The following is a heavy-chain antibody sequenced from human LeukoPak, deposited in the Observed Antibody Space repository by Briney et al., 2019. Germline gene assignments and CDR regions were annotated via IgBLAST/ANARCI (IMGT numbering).Heavy chain of an antibody. CDR2: ISGSGGST. CDR1: GFTFSSYA. J-gene: IGHJ4*02. Sequence: QTGGSLRLSCAASGFTFSSYAMSWVRQAPGKGLEWVSAISGSGGSTYYADSVKGRFTISRDNSKNTLYLQMISLRAEDTAVYYCAKPERIVVVAPQGYWGQGTLVTVSS. CDR3: AKPERIVVVAPQGY. V-gene: IGHV3-23*01. D-gene: IGHD3-22*01.